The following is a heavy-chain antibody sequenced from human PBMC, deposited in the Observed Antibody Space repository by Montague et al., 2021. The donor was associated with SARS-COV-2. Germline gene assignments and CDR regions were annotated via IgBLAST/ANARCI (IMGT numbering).Heavy chain of an antibody. CDR2: INHSGNT. Sequence: SETLSLTCAVYGGSFSGVYWSWIRQPPGKGLEWIGEINHSGNTNYNPSLRGRVTISVDTSKNQFSLKLSSVTAADTAVYYCARWRPSSSWLYYCCGMDVWGQGTTVTVSS. CDR1: GGSFSGVY. CDR3: ARWRPSSSWLYYCCGMDV. J-gene: IGHJ6*02. V-gene: IGHV4-34*01. D-gene: IGHD6-13*01.